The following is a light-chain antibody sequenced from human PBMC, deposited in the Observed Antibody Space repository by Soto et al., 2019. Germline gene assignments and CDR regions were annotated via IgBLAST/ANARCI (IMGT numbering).Light chain of an antibody. J-gene: IGKJ1*01. CDR1: QSVSSN. CDR2: GAS. CDR3: QQYDNWPRT. Sequence: EIVMTQSPATLSVSPGERATLSCWASQSVSSNLAWYQQKSGQAPRLLMYGASTRASGIPARFSGRGSGTEFTLTISSLQSEDFAVYYCQQYDNWPRTFGQGTKVDIK. V-gene: IGKV3-15*01.